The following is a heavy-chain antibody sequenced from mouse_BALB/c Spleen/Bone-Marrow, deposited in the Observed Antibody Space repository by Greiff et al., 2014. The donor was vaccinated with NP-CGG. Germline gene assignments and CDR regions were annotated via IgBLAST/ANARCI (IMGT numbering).Heavy chain of an antibody. J-gene: IGHJ2*01. CDR1: GFTFSSYA. Sequence: EVQRVESGGGLVKPGGSLKLSCAASGFTFSSYAMSWVRQTPEKRLEWVATISSGGSYTYYPDSVKGRFTISRDNAKNTLYLQMSSLRSEDTAMYYCARQGYHRDDGRGFDYWGQGTTLTVSS. V-gene: IGHV5-9-3*01. D-gene: IGHD2-14*01. CDR3: ARQGYHRDDGRGFDY. CDR2: ISSGGSYT.